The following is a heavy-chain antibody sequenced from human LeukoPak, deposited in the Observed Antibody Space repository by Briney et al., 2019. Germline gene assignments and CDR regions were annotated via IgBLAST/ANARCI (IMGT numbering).Heavy chain of an antibody. CDR3: AKGGYQLPFGAFDI. Sequence: PGGSLRLSCAASGFTFRRYGMHWVRQAPGKGLEWVAFIRFDGSEKYYADSVKGRFTISRDNSKNTLYLQMNSLRAEDTAVFYCAKGGYQLPFGAFDIWGQGTMVTVSS. J-gene: IGHJ3*02. D-gene: IGHD6-13*01. CDR1: GFTFRRYG. V-gene: IGHV3-30*02. CDR2: IRFDGSEK.